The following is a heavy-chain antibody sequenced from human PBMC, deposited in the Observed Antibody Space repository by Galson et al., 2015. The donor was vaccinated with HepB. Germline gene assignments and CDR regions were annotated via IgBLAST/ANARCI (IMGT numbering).Heavy chain of an antibody. CDR3: ARGHPVVRGVISDMDG. CDR2: IGTIGDT. V-gene: IGHV3-13*01. J-gene: IGHJ6*02. CDR1: GFTFSSQD. D-gene: IGHD3-10*01. Sequence: SLRLSCAASGFTFSSQDMHWVRQTTGRGLEWVSGIGTIGDTFYSTSVRGRFTISRENAKNSLYLQMNSLRDDDTAVYYCARGHPVVRGVISDMDGWGQGTTVTVSS.